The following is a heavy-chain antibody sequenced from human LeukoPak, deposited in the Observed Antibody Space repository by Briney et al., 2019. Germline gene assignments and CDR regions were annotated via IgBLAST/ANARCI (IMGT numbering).Heavy chain of an antibody. Sequence: ASVKVSCKASGYTFTGYYMHWVRQAPGQGLEWMGWINPSSGGTNYAQKFQGRVTMTRDTSISTAYMELSRLRSDDTAVYYCARAITIFGVVRYMDVWGKGTTVTVSS. CDR1: GYTFTGYY. D-gene: IGHD3-3*01. J-gene: IGHJ6*03. V-gene: IGHV1-2*02. CDR3: ARAITIFGVVRYMDV. CDR2: INPSSGGT.